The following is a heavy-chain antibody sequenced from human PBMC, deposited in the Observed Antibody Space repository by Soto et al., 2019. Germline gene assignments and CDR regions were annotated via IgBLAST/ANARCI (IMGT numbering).Heavy chain of an antibody. CDR1: GYTFTNSG. CDR3: ASERGYSDFVVHY. V-gene: IGHV1-18*01. J-gene: IGHJ4*02. CDR2: IRVNNGDT. Sequence: QVQLVQSGAEVKKPGASVKVSCKASGYTFTNSGFSWVRQAPGHGLEWVGWIRVNNGDTHYAQKLQGRVTMTTDPSTSTAFMELRSLRADDTAVYYCASERGYSDFVVHYLGKGTLITVSS. D-gene: IGHD4-17*01.